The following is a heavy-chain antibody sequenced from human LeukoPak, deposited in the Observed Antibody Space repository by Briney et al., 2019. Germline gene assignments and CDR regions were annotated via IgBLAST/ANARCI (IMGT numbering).Heavy chain of an antibody. Sequence: KPSETLSLTCTVSGGSISSYYWSWIRQPPGRGLEWLGFISGSTNYNPSLKSRVTMSVDTSKNQFSLKLSPVTAADTAVYYCARQKGFTSGFDYWGQGTLVTVSS. CDR3: ARQKGFTSGFDY. D-gene: IGHD2-15*01. V-gene: IGHV4-59*08. J-gene: IGHJ4*02. CDR2: FISGST. CDR1: GGSISSYY.